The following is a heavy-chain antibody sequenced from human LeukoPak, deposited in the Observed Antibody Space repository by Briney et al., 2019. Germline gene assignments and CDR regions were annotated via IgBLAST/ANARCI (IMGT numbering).Heavy chain of an antibody. Sequence: GGSLRLSCAASGFTFSSYAMHWVRQAPGKGLEWVAVISYDGSNKYYAGSVKGRFTISRENAKNSLYLQMNSLTAGDTAVYFCSRVGSSGWPNYFDSWGQGTLVTVSS. J-gene: IGHJ4*02. CDR2: ISYDGSNK. V-gene: IGHV3-30*03. CDR3: SRVGSSGWPNYFDS. D-gene: IGHD6-19*01. CDR1: GFTFSSYA.